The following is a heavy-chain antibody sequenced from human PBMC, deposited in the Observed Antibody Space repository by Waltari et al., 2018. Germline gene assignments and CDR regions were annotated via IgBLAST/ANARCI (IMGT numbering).Heavy chain of an antibody. CDR3: AKDGALTTAVFRWFDS. V-gene: IGHV1-8*02. CDR1: GYTFSNYD. Sequence: QVQLVQSGAEVRKPGASVKVSCKASGYTFSNYDLNWVRQAPGQGLEWMGWMNPKNTKTGYAPKFRGRVTMTRNTSISTAYMELNSLRSDDTAVYYCAKDGALTTAVFRWFDSWGQGTLVTVSS. J-gene: IGHJ5*01. CDR2: MNPKNTKT. D-gene: IGHD6-13*01.